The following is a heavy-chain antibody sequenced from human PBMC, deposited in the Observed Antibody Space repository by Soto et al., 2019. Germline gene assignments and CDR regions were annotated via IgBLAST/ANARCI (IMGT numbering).Heavy chain of an antibody. Sequence: QLRLQESGPGLVKPSETLALTCTVSGGSISSSSYYWGWIRQPAGKGLEWIGSIYYSGSTYYNPSLKSRVTISVDTSKNQFSLKLSSVTAADTAVYYCRVWDGDASFYYYYGMDVWGQGTTVTVSS. CDR2: IYYSGST. J-gene: IGHJ6*02. V-gene: IGHV4-39*01. CDR1: GGSISSSSYY. D-gene: IGHD4-17*01. CDR3: RVWDGDASFYYYYGMDV.